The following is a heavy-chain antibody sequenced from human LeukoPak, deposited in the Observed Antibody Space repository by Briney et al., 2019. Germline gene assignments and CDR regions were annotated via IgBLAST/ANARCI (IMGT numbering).Heavy chain of an antibody. J-gene: IGHJ5*02. CDR1: GGSISSYY. CDR3: ARAPYYYGSGSYYNDFFFDP. Sequence: SETLSLTCTVSGGSISSYYWSWLRQPPGKGLEWIGYIYYSGSTNYNPSRKSRVTISVDTSKNQFSLKLSSVTAADTAVYYCARAPYYYGSGSYYNDFFFDPWGQGTLVTVSS. D-gene: IGHD3-10*01. V-gene: IGHV4-59*01. CDR2: IYYSGST.